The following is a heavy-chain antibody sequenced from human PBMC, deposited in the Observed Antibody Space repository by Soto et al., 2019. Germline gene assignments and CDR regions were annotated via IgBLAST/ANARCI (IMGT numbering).Heavy chain of an antibody. V-gene: IGHV3-30-3*01. CDR3: ARDRIAAAVGEYNWFDP. J-gene: IGHJ5*02. Sequence: PGGSLRLSCAASGFTFSSYAMHWVRQAPGKGLEWVAVILYDGSNKYYADSVKGRFTISRDNSKNTLYLQMNSLRAEDTAVYYCARDRIAAAVGEYNWFDPWGQGTLVTVSS. D-gene: IGHD6-13*01. CDR2: ILYDGSNK. CDR1: GFTFSSYA.